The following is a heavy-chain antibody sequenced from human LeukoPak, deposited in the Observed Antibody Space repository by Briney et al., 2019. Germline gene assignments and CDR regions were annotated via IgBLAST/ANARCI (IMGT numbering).Heavy chain of an antibody. D-gene: IGHD2-15*01. Sequence: GGSLRLSCAASGFTFSSYSMNWVRQAPGKGLEWVSSISSSSSYIYYADSVKGRFTISRDNAKNSLYLQMNSLRAEDTAVYYCARRSVAALYYYYYYYMDVWGKGTTVTISS. J-gene: IGHJ6*03. CDR3: ARRSVAALYYYYYYYMDV. CDR1: GFTFSSYS. V-gene: IGHV3-21*04. CDR2: ISSSSSYI.